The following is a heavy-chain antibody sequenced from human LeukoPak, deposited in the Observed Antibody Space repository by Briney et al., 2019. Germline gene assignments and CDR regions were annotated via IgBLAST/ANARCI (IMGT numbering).Heavy chain of an antibody. J-gene: IGHJ4*02. CDR2: ISGSGGSGGRT. V-gene: IGHV3-23*01. Sequence: GGSLRLSCAASGFTFSSYAMSWVRQAPGKGLEWVSGISGSGGSGGRTYYADSVKGRFTISRDNSKNTLYVQMNSLRAEDTAVYYCAKTGGGKGDYWGQGSLVTVSS. D-gene: IGHD2-15*01. CDR3: AKTGGGKGDY. CDR1: GFTFSSYA.